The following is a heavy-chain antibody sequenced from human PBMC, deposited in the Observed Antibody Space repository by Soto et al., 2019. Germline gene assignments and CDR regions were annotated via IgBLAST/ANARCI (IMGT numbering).Heavy chain of an antibody. CDR3: ARDPVGITDFDY. V-gene: IGHV3-48*02. Sequence: GGSLRLSCAVSGFTFSSFAMNWVLQAPGRGLEWVSFISSSGSTSYYADSVKGRFTISRDNAKNSLYLQMNSLRDEDTAVYFCARDPVGITDFDYWGQGTQVTVS. J-gene: IGHJ4*02. CDR1: GFTFSSFA. D-gene: IGHD1-7*01. CDR2: ISSSGSTS.